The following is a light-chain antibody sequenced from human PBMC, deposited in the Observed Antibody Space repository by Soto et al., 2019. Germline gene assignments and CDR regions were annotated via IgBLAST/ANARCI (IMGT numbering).Light chain of an antibody. CDR2: DVN. Sequence: QSVLTQPPSVSGSPGQSVTISCTATTTDIDNYDSVSWYQQAPGTAPKLIIYDVNNRPSGARDRFSGSTSGNTASLTISGLQTEDETDYFCSLYSSNGSLIFGPGSKGTVL. CDR1: TTDIDNYDS. J-gene: IGLJ1*01. CDR3: SLYSSNGSLI. V-gene: IGLV2-18*01.